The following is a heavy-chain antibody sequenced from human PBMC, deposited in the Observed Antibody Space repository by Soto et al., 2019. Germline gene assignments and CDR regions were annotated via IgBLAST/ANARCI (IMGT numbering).Heavy chain of an antibody. J-gene: IGHJ4*02. CDR2: ISGSGGST. CDR1: GFTFSSYA. Sequence: EVQLLESGGGLVQPGGSLRLSCAASGFTFSSYAMSWVRQAPGKGLEWVSAISGSGGSTYYADSVKGRFTISRDNSKNTLYLQMNSLRAEDTAVYYCAKDHPPRVFGVETYFDYWGQGTPVTVSS. CDR3: AKDHPPRVFGVETYFDY. V-gene: IGHV3-23*01. D-gene: IGHD3-3*01.